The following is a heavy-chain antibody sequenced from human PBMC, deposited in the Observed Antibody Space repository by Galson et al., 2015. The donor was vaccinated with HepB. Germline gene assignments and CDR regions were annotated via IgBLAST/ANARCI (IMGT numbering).Heavy chain of an antibody. CDR1: GFIFSSYA. Sequence: SLRLSCAASGFIFSSYAMHWVRQAPGKGLEWVAVIWFDGTNEFYADSVKGGFTISRDNSKNTVYLQMNSLRAEDTAMYYCARDPMYYDYVWGSYRAAYVDVWGQGTTVTVSS. J-gene: IGHJ6*02. D-gene: IGHD3-16*02. CDR2: IWFDGTNE. CDR3: ARDPMYYDYVWGSYRAAYVDV. V-gene: IGHV3-33*01.